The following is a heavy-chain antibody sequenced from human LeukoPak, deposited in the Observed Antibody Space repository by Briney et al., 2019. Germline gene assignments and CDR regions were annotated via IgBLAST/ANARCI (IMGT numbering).Heavy chain of an antibody. CDR3: ARSGSYHNNFDY. CDR2: IYYNGST. V-gene: IGHV4-59*01. D-gene: IGHD1-26*01. J-gene: IGHJ4*02. Sequence: SETLSLSCAVSGFSISSYYWSWIRQPPGKGLEWIGYIYYNGSTNYNPSLKSRVTISVDTSKNQFSLKLNSVTAADTAVYYCARSGSYHNNFDYWGQGTLVTVSS. CDR1: GFSISSYY.